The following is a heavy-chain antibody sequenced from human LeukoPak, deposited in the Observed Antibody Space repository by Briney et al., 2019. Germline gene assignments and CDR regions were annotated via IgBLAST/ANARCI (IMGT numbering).Heavy chain of an antibody. CDR3: ALAPNSNWFDF. D-gene: IGHD2-8*01. Sequence: SETLSLTYTVSGDSTSNFYWNWIRQSPGKGLEWIGNIHYSGSSVYNPSLKSRGTISIDTSRRQFFLKLNSVTAADTAVYFCALAPNSNWFDFWGPGTLVTVSS. CDR1: GDSTSNFY. J-gene: IGHJ5*01. V-gene: IGHV4-59*03. CDR2: IHYSGSS.